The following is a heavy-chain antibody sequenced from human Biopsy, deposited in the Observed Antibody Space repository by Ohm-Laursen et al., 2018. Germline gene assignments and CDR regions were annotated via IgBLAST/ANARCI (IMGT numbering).Heavy chain of an antibody. D-gene: IGHD2-15*01. Sequence: LSLTCAAFGFTFSSYGMSWVRQAPGKGLEWVSVLSGSGGTTYYADSVKGRFTISRDNSKNTLYLQMNSLTAEDTAVYYCAKTFHGSSFLYDYWGQGTLVTVSS. J-gene: IGHJ4*02. CDR3: AKTFHGSSFLYDY. CDR1: GFTFSSYG. CDR2: LSGSGGTT. V-gene: IGHV3-23*01.